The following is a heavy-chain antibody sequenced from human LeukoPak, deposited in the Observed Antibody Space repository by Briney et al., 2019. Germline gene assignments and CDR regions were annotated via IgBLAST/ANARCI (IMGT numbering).Heavy chain of an antibody. J-gene: IGHJ3*02. D-gene: IGHD5-12*01. CDR3: ARDGYAGGDI. Sequence: PSETLSLTCTVSGGSISSSSYYWGWIRQPPGKGLEWIGRIYTSGSTNYNPSLKSRVTMSVDTSKNQFSLKLSSVTAADTAVYYCARDGYAGGDIWGQGTMVTVSS. CDR2: IYTSGST. CDR1: GGSISSSSYY. V-gene: IGHV4-39*07.